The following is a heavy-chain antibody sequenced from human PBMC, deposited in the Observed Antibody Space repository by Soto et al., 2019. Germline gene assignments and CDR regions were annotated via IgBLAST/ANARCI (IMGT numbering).Heavy chain of an antibody. CDR3: ARAVDVYASFDI. D-gene: IGHD1-20*01. J-gene: IGHJ3*02. CDR2: IYADGRS. V-gene: IGHV3-53*02. CDR1: GLTVSGNY. Sequence: EVQLVETGGDLIQPGGSLRLSCAASGLTVSGNYMNWVRQAPGKGLEWVSLIYADGRSHYTDSVKGRFTIYRDNSDNTLYLQMNSLRDEDTALYYCARAVDVYASFDIWGQGTMVTVSS.